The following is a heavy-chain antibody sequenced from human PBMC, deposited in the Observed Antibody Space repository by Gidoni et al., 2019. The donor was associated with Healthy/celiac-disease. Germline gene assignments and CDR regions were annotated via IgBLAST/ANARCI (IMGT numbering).Heavy chain of an antibody. Sequence: EVQLVESGGGLVQPGGSLRLSGAASGFTFSSYWMSWVCQAPGKGLEWVANIKQDGSEKDYVASVKGRFTISRDNAKNSLYLQINSLRAEDTAVYSCARGDLYGSGSYYPGGDYWGQGTLVTVSS. V-gene: IGHV3-7*01. CDR2: IKQDGSEK. D-gene: IGHD3-10*01. J-gene: IGHJ4*02. CDR3: ARGDLYGSGSYYPGGDY. CDR1: GFTFSSYW.